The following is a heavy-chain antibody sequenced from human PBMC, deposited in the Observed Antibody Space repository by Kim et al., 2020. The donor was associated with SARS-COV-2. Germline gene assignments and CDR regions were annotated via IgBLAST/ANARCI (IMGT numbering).Heavy chain of an antibody. CDR1: GFTFSSYG. D-gene: IGHD3-10*01. CDR2: ISYDGSNK. V-gene: IGHV3-33*05. Sequence: GGSLRLSCAASGFTFSSYGMHWVRQAPGKGLEWVAVISYDGSNKYYADPVKGRFTISRDNSKNTLYLQMNSLRAEDTAVYYCARDPRGGSGSHYYYYYGMDVWGQGTTVTVSS. CDR3: ARDPRGGSGSHYYYYYGMDV. J-gene: IGHJ6*02.